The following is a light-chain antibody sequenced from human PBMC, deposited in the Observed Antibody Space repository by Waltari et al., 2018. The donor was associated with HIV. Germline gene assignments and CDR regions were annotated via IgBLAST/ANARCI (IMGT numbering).Light chain of an antibody. Sequence: QSALTQPASVSGSPGQSITISCTGTSSDVGSYNLVSWYQQHPGKAPKLMIYEVSKRPSGVSNRFSGSKSCNTASLTISGLQAEDEADYYCYSYAGSSTFVLFGGGTKLTVL. CDR1: SSDVGSYNL. CDR2: EVS. J-gene: IGLJ2*01. V-gene: IGLV2-23*02. CDR3: YSYAGSSTFVL.